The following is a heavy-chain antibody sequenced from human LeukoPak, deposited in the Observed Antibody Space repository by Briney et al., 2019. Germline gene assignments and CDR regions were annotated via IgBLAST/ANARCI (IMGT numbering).Heavy chain of an antibody. Sequence: GGSLRLSCAASGFTFSSYWMNWVRQAPGRGLEWVANIKEDGTDKYYVDSVTGRFTISRDNTINSLYLQMSSLRAEDTAVYYCATWSDAWEFDSWGQGTLVSVSS. D-gene: IGHD1-26*01. CDR2: IKEDGTDK. CDR3: ATWSDAWEFDS. J-gene: IGHJ4*02. CDR1: GFTFSSYW. V-gene: IGHV3-7*05.